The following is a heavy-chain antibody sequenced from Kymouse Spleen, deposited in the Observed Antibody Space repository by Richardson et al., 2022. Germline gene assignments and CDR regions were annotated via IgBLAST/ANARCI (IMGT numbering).Heavy chain of an antibody. CDR1: GGSFSGYY. V-gene: IGHV4-34*01. D-gene: IGHD6-19*01. Sequence: QVQLQQWGAGLLKPSETLSLTCAVYGGSFSGYYWSWIRQPPGKGLEWIGEINHSGSTNYNPSLKSRVTISVDTSKNQFSLKLSSVTAADTAVYYCARGIAVAGTSWFDPWGQGTLVTVSS. CDR2: INHSGST. CDR3: ARGIAVAGTSWFDP. J-gene: IGHJ5*02.